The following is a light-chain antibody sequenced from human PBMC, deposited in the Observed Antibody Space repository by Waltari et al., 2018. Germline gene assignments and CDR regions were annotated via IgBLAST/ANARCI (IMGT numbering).Light chain of an antibody. CDR2: SSS. V-gene: IGKV3-20*01. Sequence: EIVLTQSPGTLSLSPGERATLSCWASQSINSRYLAWFQQKPGQAPRLLIYSSSNRATGIPDRFSGSESGTYFTLTISRLEPEDFAVYYCQQYGSAPRFTFGPGTKVEIK. J-gene: IGKJ3*01. CDR3: QQYGSAPRFT. CDR1: QSINSRY.